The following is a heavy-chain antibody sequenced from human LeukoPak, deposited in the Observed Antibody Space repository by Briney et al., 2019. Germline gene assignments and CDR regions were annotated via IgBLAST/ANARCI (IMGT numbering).Heavy chain of an antibody. Sequence: SETLSLICAVYGGSFNNYYWTWIRQRPGKRLEWIGETLHSGSTNHNPSLKSRVTLSVDTSKKQFSLRLSSVTAADSGLYYCARREWGGGPSALGVWGQGTLVTVSS. J-gene: IGHJ4*02. CDR2: TLHSGST. CDR3: ARREWGGGPSALGV. CDR1: GGSFNNYY. V-gene: IGHV4-34*12. D-gene: IGHD2-15*01.